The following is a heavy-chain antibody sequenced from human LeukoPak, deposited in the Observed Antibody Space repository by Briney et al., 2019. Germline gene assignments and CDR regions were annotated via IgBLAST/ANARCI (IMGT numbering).Heavy chain of an antibody. CDR3: ARVGSEGVVAATGFDY. D-gene: IGHD2-15*01. Sequence: GASVKVSCKASGYTFTGYYMHWVRQAPGQGLEWMGRINPNSGGTNYAQKFQGRVTMTRDTSISTAYMELSRLRSDDTAVYYCARVGSEGVVAATGFDYWGQGTLVTVSS. CDR1: GYTFTGYY. CDR2: INPNSGGT. V-gene: IGHV1-2*06. J-gene: IGHJ4*02.